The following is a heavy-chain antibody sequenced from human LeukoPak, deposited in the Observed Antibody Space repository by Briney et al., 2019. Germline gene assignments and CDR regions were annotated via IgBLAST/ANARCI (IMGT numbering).Heavy chain of an antibody. CDR3: ARDGGCSGGSCLDY. D-gene: IGHD2-15*01. CDR1: GFTFSSYE. V-gene: IGHV3-48*03. CDR2: ISSSGSTI. Sequence: PGGSLRLSCAASGFTFSSYEMNWVRQAPGKGLEWVSYISSSGSTIYYADSVKGRFTISRDNAKNSLYLQMNSLRAEDTAVYYCARDGGCSGGSCLDYWGQGTLVTVSS. J-gene: IGHJ4*02.